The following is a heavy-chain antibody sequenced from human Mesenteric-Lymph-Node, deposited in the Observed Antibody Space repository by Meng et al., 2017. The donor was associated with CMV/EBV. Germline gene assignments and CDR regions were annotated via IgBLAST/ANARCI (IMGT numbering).Heavy chain of an antibody. V-gene: IGHV3-21*01. Sequence: SCAAAGFTFSSYSMNWVRQAPGKGLEWVTSINSSSSCIYYADSVKGRFTISRDNAKNSLYLQMNSLRAEDTAVYYCAREGSGYPFFWGQGTLVTVSS. CDR2: INSSSSCI. CDR1: GFTFSSYS. CDR3: AREGSGYPFF. J-gene: IGHJ4*02. D-gene: IGHD5-12*01.